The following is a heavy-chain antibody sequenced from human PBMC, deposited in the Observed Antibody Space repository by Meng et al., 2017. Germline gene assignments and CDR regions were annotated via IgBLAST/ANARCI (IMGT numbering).Heavy chain of an antibody. Sequence: SVKVSCKASGGTFSSYAISWVRQAPGQGLEWMGGIIPIFGTANYAQKFQGRVTITADESTSTAYMELSSLRSEDTAVYYCTTDSRHNWNDSPNWFDPWGRGTLVTVSS. V-gene: IGHV1-69*13. D-gene: IGHD1-1*01. CDR3: TTDSRHNWNDSPNWFDP. CDR2: IIPIFGTA. J-gene: IGHJ5*02. CDR1: GGTFSSYA.